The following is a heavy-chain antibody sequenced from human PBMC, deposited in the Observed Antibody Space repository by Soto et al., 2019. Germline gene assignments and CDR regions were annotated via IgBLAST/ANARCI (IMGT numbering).Heavy chain of an antibody. CDR2: FDPEDGET. J-gene: IGHJ6*02. CDR1: GYTLTELS. D-gene: IGHD2-8*01. CDR3: ATGGLEYCTNGVCYKGMDV. Sequence: ASVKVSCKVSGYTLTELSMHWVRQAPGKGLEWMGGFDPEDGETIYAQKFQGRVTMTEDTSTDTAYMELSSLRSEDTAVYYCATGGLEYCTNGVCYKGMDVWGQGTTVTVSS. V-gene: IGHV1-24*01.